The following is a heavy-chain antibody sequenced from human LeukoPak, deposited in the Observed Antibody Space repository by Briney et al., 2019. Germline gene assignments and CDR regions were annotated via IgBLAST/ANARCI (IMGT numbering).Heavy chain of an antibody. CDR3: ARGIDYYDSRPMDV. CDR2: MNPNGGNT. V-gene: IGHV1-8*01. J-gene: IGHJ6*02. CDR1: GYTFTSYD. Sequence: ASVTVSCKASGYTFTSYDINWVRQATGQGLEWMGWMNPNGGNTGYAQKFQGRVTMTRNTSISTAYMELNSLRSEDTAVYYCARGIDYYDSRPMDVWGQGTTVTVSS. D-gene: IGHD3-22*01.